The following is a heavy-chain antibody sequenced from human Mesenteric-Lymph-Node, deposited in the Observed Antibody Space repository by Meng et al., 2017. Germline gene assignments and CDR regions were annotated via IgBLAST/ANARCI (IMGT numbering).Heavy chain of an antibody. Sequence: ASVKVSCKASGYTFRFYYMHWVRQAPGQGLEWMGIINPSVGATTYAQNFQGRVTMTSDTFTDTVYMEVSSLRSEDTAVYYCARASGTYGYFDYWGQGALVTVSS. J-gene: IGHJ4*02. CDR3: ARASGTYGYFDY. CDR2: INPSVGAT. D-gene: IGHD1-26*01. V-gene: IGHV1-46*01. CDR1: GYTFRFYY.